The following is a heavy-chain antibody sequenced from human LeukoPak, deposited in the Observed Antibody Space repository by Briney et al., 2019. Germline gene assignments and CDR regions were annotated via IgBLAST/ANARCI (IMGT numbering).Heavy chain of an antibody. CDR1: GFTFSNYA. D-gene: IGHD2-2*02. CDR3: AKDVGYCSSTTCYKPFDY. J-gene: IGHJ4*02. V-gene: IGHV3-23*01. Sequence: GGSLRLSCAASGFTFSNYAMSWVRQAPGKGLEWVSAFSCSGGSTYYADSVKGRFTISRDNSKNTLYLQMNSLRAEDTAVYYCAKDVGYCSSTTCYKPFDYWGQGVLVTVSS. CDR2: FSCSGGST.